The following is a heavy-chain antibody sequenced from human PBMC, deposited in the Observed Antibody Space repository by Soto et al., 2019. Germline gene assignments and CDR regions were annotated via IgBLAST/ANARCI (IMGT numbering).Heavy chain of an antibody. CDR2: INRDGSST. J-gene: IGHJ4*02. CDR1: GFTFRSYW. V-gene: IGHV3-74*01. CDR3: AREIVTTGEYYFDS. Sequence: GGSLRLSCAASGFTFRSYWMHWVRQAPGKGLVWVSRINRDGSSTSYADSVKGRVTIPRDTAKNTLYLQMNSLRAEDTAVYYCAREIVTTGEYYFDSWGLGTLVTVSS. D-gene: IGHD1-1*01.